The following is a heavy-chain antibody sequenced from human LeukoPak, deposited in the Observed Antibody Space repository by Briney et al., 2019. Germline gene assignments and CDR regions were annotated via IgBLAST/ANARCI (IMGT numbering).Heavy chain of an antibody. CDR3: ARVSYHSGYVLFDY. D-gene: IGHD5-12*01. CDR2: ISPYTGGT. Sequence: ASVKVSCKASGYTFTAYYIHWVRQAPGQGLEWMGWISPYTGGTNYAQKFQGRVTITRDTSSNTVYMDLNRLTSDDTALYYCARVSYHSGYVLFDYWGQGTLVTVSS. J-gene: IGHJ4*02. V-gene: IGHV1-2*02. CDR1: GYTFTAYY.